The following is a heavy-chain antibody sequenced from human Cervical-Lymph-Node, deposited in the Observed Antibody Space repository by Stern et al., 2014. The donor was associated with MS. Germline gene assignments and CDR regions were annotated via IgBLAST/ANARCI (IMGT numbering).Heavy chain of an antibody. J-gene: IGHJ4*02. Sequence: VQLLESGGGVVQPGRSLRLSCEASGFVFRRYALHWVRQAPGKGLEWMSVISYDERDKYYANSVKDRFTVSRDNSNNTVDLKMNSLRLEDTAVYYCAKGGSGSYLDWGQGSLVTVSS. D-gene: IGHD1-26*01. CDR1: GFVFRRYA. CDR2: ISYDERDK. V-gene: IGHV3-30*04. CDR3: AKGGSGSYLD.